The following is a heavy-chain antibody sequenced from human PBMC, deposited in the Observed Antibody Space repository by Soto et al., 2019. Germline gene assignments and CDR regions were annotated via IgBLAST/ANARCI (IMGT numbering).Heavy chain of an antibody. CDR2: VYYSGTT. D-gene: IGHD4-17*01. CDR1: GGSVSNKTYY. CDR3: ARATAVPNTLRSRYFFDY. Sequence: PSETLSLTCSVSGGSVSNKTYYWSWIRQPPGKRLEWIGYVYYSGTTNYNPSLKSRVTISVDLSKNQFSLRLSSVTTADTALYYCARATAVPNTLRSRYFFDYWGQGTLVTVSS. V-gene: IGHV4-61*01. J-gene: IGHJ4*02.